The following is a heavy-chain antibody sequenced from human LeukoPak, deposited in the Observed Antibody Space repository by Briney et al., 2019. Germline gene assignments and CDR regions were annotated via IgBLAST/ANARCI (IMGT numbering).Heavy chain of an antibody. CDR1: GFTFSSYA. V-gene: IGHV3-23*01. J-gene: IGHJ4*02. D-gene: IGHD3-22*01. CDR2: ISGSGGST. CDR3: ANDHQTILVVVIAY. Sequence: GGSLRLSCAASGFTFSSYAMSWVRQAPGKGVEWVSGISGSGGSTYYADSVKGRLTISRDNSKNTLYLQMNSLRAEDTAVYYCANDHQTILVVVIAYWGQGTLVTVSS.